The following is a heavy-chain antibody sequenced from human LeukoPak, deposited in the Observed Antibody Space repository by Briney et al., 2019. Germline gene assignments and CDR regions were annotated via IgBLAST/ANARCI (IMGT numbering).Heavy chain of an antibody. CDR1: GYTFTGYY. CDR2: INPNSGDT. Sequence: GASVKVSCKASGYTFTGYYMHWVRQAPGQGLEWMGWINPNSGDTNYAQKFQGRVTATRDTSISTAYMELSRLRSDDTAVYYCARVGSSGWYVHPTLDYWGQGTLLTVSS. CDR3: ARVGSSGWYVHPTLDY. J-gene: IGHJ4*02. V-gene: IGHV1-2*02. D-gene: IGHD6-19*01.